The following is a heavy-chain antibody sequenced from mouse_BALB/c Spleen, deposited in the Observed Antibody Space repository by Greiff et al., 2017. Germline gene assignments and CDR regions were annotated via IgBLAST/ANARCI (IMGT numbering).Heavy chain of an antibody. D-gene: IGHD1-1*01. CDR3: ARPHYYGSSLYYAMDY. CDR1: GFTFSSYA. J-gene: IGHJ4*01. Sequence: EVKLVESGGGLVKPGGSLKLSCAASGFTFSSYAMSWVRQTPEKRLEWVATISSGGSYTYYPDSVKGRFTISRDNAKNTLYLQMSSLRSEDTAMYYCARPHYYGSSLYYAMDYWGQGTSVTVSS. CDR2: ISSGGSYT. V-gene: IGHV5-9-3*01.